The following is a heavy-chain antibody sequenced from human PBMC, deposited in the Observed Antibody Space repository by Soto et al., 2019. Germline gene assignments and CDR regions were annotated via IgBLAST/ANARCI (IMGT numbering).Heavy chain of an antibody. D-gene: IGHD5-12*01. J-gene: IGHJ4*02. V-gene: IGHV2-5*02. CDR1: GFSLSSTRMA. CDR3: AHIVVACLGYYFDY. CDR2: IYWDDDK. Sequence: QLTLKESGPTLVKPTQTLTLTCTFSGFSLSSTRMAVGWIRQPPGKALEWLALIYWDDDKRYIPFLKSRLTITKDTSKNQVVLTMSNMDPVDTARYYCAHIVVACLGYYFDYWGQGTLVTVSS.